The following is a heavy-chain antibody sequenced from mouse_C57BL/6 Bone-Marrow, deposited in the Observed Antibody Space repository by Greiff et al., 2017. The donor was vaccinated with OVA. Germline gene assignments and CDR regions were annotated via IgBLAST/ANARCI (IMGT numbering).Heavy chain of an antibody. Sequence: LQESGAELVKPGASVKMSCKASGYTFTTYPIEWMKQNHGKSLEWIGNFHPYNDDTKYNEKFKGKATLTVEKSSSTVYLELSRLTSDDSAVYYCARKGVYYGNSPWFAYWGQGTLVTVSA. CDR2: FHPYNDDT. V-gene: IGHV1-47*01. J-gene: IGHJ3*01. CDR3: ARKGVYYGNSPWFAY. CDR1: GYTFTTYP. D-gene: IGHD2-1*01.